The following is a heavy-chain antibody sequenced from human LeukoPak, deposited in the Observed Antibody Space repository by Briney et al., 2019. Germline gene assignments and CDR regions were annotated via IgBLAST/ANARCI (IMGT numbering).Heavy chain of an antibody. J-gene: IGHJ6*03. CDR1: GFTFSSYS. Sequence: GGSLRLSCAASGFTFSSYSMNWVRQAPGKGLEWVSYISSSSSTIHYADSVKGRFTISRDNAKNSLYLQMNSLRAEDMALYYCAKDILRPRGTASRPYYHYYYMDVWGKGTTVTVSS. V-gene: IGHV3-48*04. CDR3: AKDILRPRGTASRPYYHYYYMDV. CDR2: ISSSSSTI. D-gene: IGHD2-21*02.